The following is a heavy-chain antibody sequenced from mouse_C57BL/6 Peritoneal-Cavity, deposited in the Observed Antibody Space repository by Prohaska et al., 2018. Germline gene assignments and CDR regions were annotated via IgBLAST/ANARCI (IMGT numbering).Heavy chain of an antibody. CDR2: INSDGSAX. CDR3: MRYGNYWYFDV. J-gene: IGHJ1*03. Sequence: EVQLLETGGGLVQPGGSRGLSCEGSGFTFSGFWMSWVRQTPGKTLEWIGDINSDGSAXNYAPSIKDRFTIFRDNYKSTLYLQMSNVRSEDTATYFCMRYGNYWYFDVWGTGTTVTVSS. CDR1: GFTFSGFW. V-gene: IGHV11-2*01. D-gene: IGHD2-1*01.